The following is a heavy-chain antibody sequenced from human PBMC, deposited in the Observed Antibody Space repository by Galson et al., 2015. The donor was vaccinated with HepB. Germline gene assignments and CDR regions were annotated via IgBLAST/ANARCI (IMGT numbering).Heavy chain of an antibody. J-gene: IGHJ4*02. Sequence: SVKVSCKASGGSFNTDDINWVRQAPGQGLEWMGGIIPVFGTTKYAQKFQGRVTITADESTSTVYMGLSSLRSQDTAVYYCARAPGIAVPCSSYYFDIWGQGTLVTVSS. CDR3: ARAPGIAVPCSSYYFDI. D-gene: IGHD6-19*01. V-gene: IGHV1-69*13. CDR2: IIPVFGTT. CDR1: GGSFNTDD.